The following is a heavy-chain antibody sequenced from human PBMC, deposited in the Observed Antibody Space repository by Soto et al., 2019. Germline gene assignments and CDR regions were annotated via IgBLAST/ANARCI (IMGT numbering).Heavy chain of an antibody. CDR3: ARGRDYYGSGSYSYSFDY. Sequence: QVQLVESGGGGVQPGRSLRLSCAASGFTFTTYGMHWVRQATGKGLEWMSVISYDGSNKYYADSVKGRFTISRDNSKNTLYLQMNSLRAEDTALYYCARGRDYYGSGSYSYSFDYWGQGTLVTVSS. CDR2: ISYDGSNK. CDR1: GFTFTTYG. D-gene: IGHD3-10*01. V-gene: IGHV3-30*03. J-gene: IGHJ4*02.